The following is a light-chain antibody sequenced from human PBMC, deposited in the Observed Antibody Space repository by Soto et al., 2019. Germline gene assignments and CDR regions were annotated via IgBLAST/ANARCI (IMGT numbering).Light chain of an antibody. Sequence: QSVLTQPPSASGTPGQMVTISCSGSSSNIGSNTVNWYQQLPGMAPKLLIYNNSQRTSGVPDRFSGSKSGTSASLAISGLQYEDEADYYCAAWDDSLRGLEFGGGTKLTVL. V-gene: IGLV1-44*01. CDR2: NNS. CDR1: SSNIGSNT. J-gene: IGLJ2*01. CDR3: AAWDDSLRGLE.